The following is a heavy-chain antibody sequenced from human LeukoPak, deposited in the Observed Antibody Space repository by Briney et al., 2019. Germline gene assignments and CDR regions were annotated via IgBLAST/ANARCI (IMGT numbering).Heavy chain of an antibody. Sequence: PGGSLRLSCAASGFTFSDYYMSWIRQPPGKGLEWIGSIYYSGSTYYNSSLKSRVTISVDTSKNQFSLKLSSVTAADTAVYYCARSRYSSSWGPFDYWGQGTLVTVPS. CDR3: ARSRYSSSWGPFDY. V-gene: IGHV4-38-2*01. CDR2: IYYSGST. J-gene: IGHJ4*02. CDR1: GFTFSDYY. D-gene: IGHD6-13*01.